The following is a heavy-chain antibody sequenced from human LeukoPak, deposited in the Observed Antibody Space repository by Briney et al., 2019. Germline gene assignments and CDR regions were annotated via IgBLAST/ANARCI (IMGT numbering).Heavy chain of an antibody. CDR3: ARETQLVRGTDYYYYMDV. CDR2: INPNSGGT. D-gene: IGHD6-6*01. J-gene: IGHJ6*03. Sequence: ASVKVSCKASGYTFTGYYMHWVRQAPGQGLEWMGWINPNSGGTNYAQKFQGRVTMTRDTSISTAYMELSGLRSDDTAVYYCARETQLVRGTDYYYYMDVWGKGTTVTVSS. V-gene: IGHV1-2*02. CDR1: GYTFTGYY.